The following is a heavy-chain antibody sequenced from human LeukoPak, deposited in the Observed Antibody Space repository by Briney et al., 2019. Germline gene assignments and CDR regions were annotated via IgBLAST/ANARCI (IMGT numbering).Heavy chain of an antibody. J-gene: IGHJ3*02. V-gene: IGHV1-69*13. CDR2: IIPIFGTA. CDR3: ARWRPEMYYYDSSGPDAFGI. CDR1: GGTFSSYA. Sequence: ASVKVSCKASGGTFSSYAISWVRQAPGQGLEWMGGIIPIFGTANYAQKFQGRVTITADESTSTAYMELSSLRSEDTAVYYCARWRPEMYYYDSSGPDAFGIWGQGTMVTVSS. D-gene: IGHD3-22*01.